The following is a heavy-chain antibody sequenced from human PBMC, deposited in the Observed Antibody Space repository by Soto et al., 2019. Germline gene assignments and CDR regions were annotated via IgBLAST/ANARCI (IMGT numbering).Heavy chain of an antibody. CDR1: GFTFTSSA. D-gene: IGHD2-15*01. J-gene: IGHJ4*02. CDR3: AAAADCSGGSCYPGDY. Sequence: SVKVSCKASGFTFTSSAVQWVRQARGQRLEWIGWIVVGSGNTNYAQKFQERVTITRDMSTSTAYMELSSLRSEDTAVYYCAAAADCSGGSCYPGDYWGQGTLVTVSS. CDR2: IVVGSGNT. V-gene: IGHV1-58*01.